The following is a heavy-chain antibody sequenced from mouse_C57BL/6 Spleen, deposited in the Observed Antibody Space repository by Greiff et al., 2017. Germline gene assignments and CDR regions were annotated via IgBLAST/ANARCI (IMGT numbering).Heavy chain of an antibody. CDR2: IYPGDGDT. Sequence: VQLVESGPELVKPGASVKISCKASGYAFSSSWMNWVKQRPGKGLEWIGRIYPGDGDTNYNGKFKGKATLTADKSSSTAYMQLSSLTSEDSAVYFCARRLANWYYFDYWGQGTTLTVSS. J-gene: IGHJ2*01. D-gene: IGHD4-1*01. CDR3: ARRLANWYYFDY. CDR1: GYAFSSSW. V-gene: IGHV1-82*01.